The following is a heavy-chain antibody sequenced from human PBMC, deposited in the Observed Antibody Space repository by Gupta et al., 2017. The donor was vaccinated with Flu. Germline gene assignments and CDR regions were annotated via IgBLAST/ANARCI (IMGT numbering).Heavy chain of an antibody. CDR1: GFTFAEYL. CDR2: IRNRAYGGTT. J-gene: IGHJ5*01. D-gene: IGHD3-9*01. CDR3: SRRDPDWFKGGLDS. V-gene: IGHV3-49*03. Sequence: EVQLVASGGGLTQPGRSLTLSCTSSGFTFAEYLITWLRQTPGKGLEWIGFIRNRAYGGTTEFAASVEGRFIISRDDSKGIAYLQMNSLKTEDTGVYYCSRRDPDWFKGGLDSWGQGTLVTVSS.